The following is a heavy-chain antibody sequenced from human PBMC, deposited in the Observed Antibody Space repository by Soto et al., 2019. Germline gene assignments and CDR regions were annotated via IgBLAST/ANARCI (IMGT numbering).Heavy chain of an antibody. CDR3: TTGLSNGYYNFDY. D-gene: IGHD3-22*01. CDR1: GCTFSNAW. CDR2: IKGEADGGTT. Sequence: GGSLRLSWAASGCTFSNAWMSWVRQAPGKGLEWVGRIKGEADGGTTDYAAPVKGRITISRDHSKDTLYLQMNSLKTEDTAVYYCTTGLSNGYYNFDYWGQGTPVTVSS. V-gene: IGHV3-15*01. J-gene: IGHJ4*02.